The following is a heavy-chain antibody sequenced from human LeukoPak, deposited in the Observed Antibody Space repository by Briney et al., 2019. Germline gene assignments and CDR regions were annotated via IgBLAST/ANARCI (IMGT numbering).Heavy chain of an antibody. J-gene: IGHJ4*02. CDR3: ARANDMITFGGVIVIRGPFDY. V-gene: IGHV4-59*01. CDR2: IYYSGST. CDR1: GGSISSYY. D-gene: IGHD3-16*02. Sequence: SETLSLTCTVSGGSISSYYWSWIRQPPGKGLEWIGCIYYSGSTNYNPSLKSRVTISVDTSKNQFSLKLSSVTAADTAVYYCARANDMITFGGVIVIRGPFDYWGQGTLVTVSS.